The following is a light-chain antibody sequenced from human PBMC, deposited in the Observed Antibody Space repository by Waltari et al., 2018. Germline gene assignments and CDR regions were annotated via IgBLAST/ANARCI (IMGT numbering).Light chain of an antibody. CDR2: AAS. J-gene: IGKJ3*01. CDR1: QSISSY. CDR3: QQSYSTPFT. V-gene: IGKV1-39*01. Sequence: GDRVTITCRASQSISSYLNWYQQKPGKAPKLLIYAASSLQSGVPSRFCGSGSGTDFTPTISSLQPEDFATYYCQQSYSTPFTFGPGTKVDIK.